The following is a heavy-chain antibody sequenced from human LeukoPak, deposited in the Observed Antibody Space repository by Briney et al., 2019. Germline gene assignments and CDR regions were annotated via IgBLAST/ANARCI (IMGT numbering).Heavy chain of an antibody. Sequence: PSETLSLTCAVYGGSFSGYYWSWIRQPPGKGLEWIGEINHSGSTNHNPSLKSRVTISVDTSKNQFSLKLGSVTAADTAVYYCARGPYYDFWSGYYTDGFDYWGQGTLVTVSS. CDR1: GGSFSGYY. D-gene: IGHD3-3*01. J-gene: IGHJ4*02. CDR2: INHSGST. CDR3: ARGPYYDFWSGYYTDGFDY. V-gene: IGHV4-34*01.